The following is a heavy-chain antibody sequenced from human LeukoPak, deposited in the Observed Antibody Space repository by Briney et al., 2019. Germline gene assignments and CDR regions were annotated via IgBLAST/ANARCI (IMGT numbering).Heavy chain of an antibody. CDR3: ATDGAGFDT. CDR2: INVGGTNT. CDR1: GFTFNDYY. V-gene: IGHV3-11*01. Sequence: GGSLRLSCAASGFTFNDYYMSWIRQAPGKGLEWLSYINVGGTNTHYADSVEGRFTISRDNAKKSLYLEMNNLRAEDMAVYYCATDGAGFDTWGQGVLVTVSS. J-gene: IGHJ5*02.